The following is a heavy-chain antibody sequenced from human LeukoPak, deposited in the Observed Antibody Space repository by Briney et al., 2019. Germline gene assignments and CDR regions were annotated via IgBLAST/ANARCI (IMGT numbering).Heavy chain of an antibody. Sequence: SQTLSLTCTVSGGSISSGGYYWSWIRQHPGKGLEWIGYIYYSGSTYYNPSLKSRVTISVDTSKNQFSLKLSSVTAADTAVYYCARVVPADLFGRAVAGTDAFDIWGQGTMVTVSS. CDR1: GGSISSGGYY. V-gene: IGHV4-31*03. CDR3: ARVVPADLFGRAVAGTDAFDI. D-gene: IGHD6-19*01. CDR2: IYYSGST. J-gene: IGHJ3*02.